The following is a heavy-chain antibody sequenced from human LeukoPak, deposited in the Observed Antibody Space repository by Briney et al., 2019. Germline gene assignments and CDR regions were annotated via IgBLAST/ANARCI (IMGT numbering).Heavy chain of an antibody. CDR2: I. CDR1: GFIFGRYS. V-gene: IGHV3-7*01. CDR3: HWLGGPNPVPFNHAMHV. J-gene: IGHJ6*01. Sequence: GGSLRLSCAASGFIFGRYSLTWVRQAPGKGLEWVANINEVDSVKGRFTLSRDNAQSSLYLQMSSLSAKDTASGFDHWLGGPNPVPFNHAMHVWGQGPRVPLSS. D-gene: IGHD3-10*01.